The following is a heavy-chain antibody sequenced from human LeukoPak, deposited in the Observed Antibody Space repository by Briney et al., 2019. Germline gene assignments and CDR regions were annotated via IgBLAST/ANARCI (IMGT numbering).Heavy chain of an antibody. V-gene: IGHV3-33*06. CDR2: IWYDGSNK. J-gene: IGHJ4*02. D-gene: IGHD6-13*01. Sequence: GGSLRLSCAASGFTFSSYGMHWVRQAPGKGLEWVAVIWYDGSNKYYADSVKGRFTISRDNSKNTLYLQMNSLGAEDTAVYYCAKGFGAAAGFIDDYWGQGTLVTVSS. CDR3: AKGFGAAAGFIDDY. CDR1: GFTFSSYG.